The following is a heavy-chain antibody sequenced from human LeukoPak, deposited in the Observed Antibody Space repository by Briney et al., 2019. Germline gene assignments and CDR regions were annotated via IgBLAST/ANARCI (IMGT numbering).Heavy chain of an antibody. D-gene: IGHD5-18*01. CDR1: GYSISSGYY. J-gene: IGHJ4*02. CDR3: ARLNMDTAMVGFDY. V-gene: IGHV4-38-2*02. Sequence: PSETLSLTCTVSGYSISSGYYWGWIRQPPGKGLEWIGSIYYSGSTYYNPSLKSRVTISVDTSKNQFSLKLSSVTAADTAVYYCARLNMDTAMVGFDYWGQGTLVTVSP. CDR2: IYYSGST.